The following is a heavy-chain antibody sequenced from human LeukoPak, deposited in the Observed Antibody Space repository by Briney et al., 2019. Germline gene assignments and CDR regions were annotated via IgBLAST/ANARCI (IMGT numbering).Heavy chain of an antibody. Sequence: GGSLRLSCAASGFTFSSYEMNWVRQAPGKGLEWVSYISSSGSTIYYADSVKGRFTISRDNSKNTLYLQMNSLRAEDTAVYHCARFISTDSTSQGGFFDYWGQGTLVSVSS. V-gene: IGHV3-48*03. J-gene: IGHJ4*02. CDR3: ARFISTDSTSQGGFFDY. D-gene: IGHD6-13*01. CDR2: ISSSGSTI. CDR1: GFTFSSYE.